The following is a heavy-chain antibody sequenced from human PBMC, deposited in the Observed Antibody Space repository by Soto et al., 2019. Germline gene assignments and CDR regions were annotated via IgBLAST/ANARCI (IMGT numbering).Heavy chain of an antibody. CDR1: GASITYGAYS. J-gene: IGHJ4*02. V-gene: IGHV4-30-2*01. CDR3: ARGGGFDSFDY. CDR2: INHLETT. D-gene: IGHD3-10*01. Sequence: PSETLSLTCTVSGASITYGAYSWSWIRQTPGKGLEWIGYINHLETTFYNPSFESRLTLSIDRTTNQFSLNLKSMAAADRAVYFCARGGGFDSFDYWGQGILVTVSS.